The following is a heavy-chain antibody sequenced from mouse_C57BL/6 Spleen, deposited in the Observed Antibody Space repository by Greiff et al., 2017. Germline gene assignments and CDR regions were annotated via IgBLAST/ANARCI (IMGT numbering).Heavy chain of an antibody. Sequence: VQLQQSGAELVKPGASVKISCKASGYAFSSYWMNWVKQRPGKGLEGIGQIYPGDGDTNYNGKFKGKATLTADKSSSTAYMQLSSLTSEDSAVYFCARSAGSYYFDYWGQGTTLTVSS. D-gene: IGHD6-1*01. J-gene: IGHJ2*01. CDR3: ARSAGSYYFDY. CDR1: GYAFSSYW. CDR2: IYPGDGDT. V-gene: IGHV1-80*01.